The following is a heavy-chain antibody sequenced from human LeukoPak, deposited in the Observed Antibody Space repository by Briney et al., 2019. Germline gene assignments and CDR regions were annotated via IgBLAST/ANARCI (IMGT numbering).Heavy chain of an antibody. Sequence: SETLSLTCTVSGASISSSDRYWGWIRQPPGKGLEWIGSIYYSGITYHNPSLKSRVTISVDTSKNQFSLKLSSVTAADTGVYYCARFVRLGDCNYFDYWGQGTLVTVSS. CDR1: GASISSSDRY. V-gene: IGHV4-39*07. J-gene: IGHJ4*02. CDR3: ARFVRLGDCNYFDY. D-gene: IGHD3-16*01. CDR2: IYYSGIT.